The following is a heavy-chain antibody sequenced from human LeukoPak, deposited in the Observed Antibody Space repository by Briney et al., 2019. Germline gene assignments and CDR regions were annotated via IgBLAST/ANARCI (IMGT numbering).Heavy chain of an antibody. CDR3: AKEGYFVYGYCSSTSCPRSYFDY. Sequence: PGGSLRLSCAASGFTFSSYAMSWVRQAPGKGLEWVSAISGSGGSTYYADSVKGRFTISRDDSKNTLYLQMNSLRAEDTAVYYCAKEGYFVYGYCSSTSCPRSYFDYWGQGTLVTVSS. D-gene: IGHD2-2*03. V-gene: IGHV3-23*01. CDR1: GFTFSSYA. J-gene: IGHJ4*02. CDR2: ISGSGGST.